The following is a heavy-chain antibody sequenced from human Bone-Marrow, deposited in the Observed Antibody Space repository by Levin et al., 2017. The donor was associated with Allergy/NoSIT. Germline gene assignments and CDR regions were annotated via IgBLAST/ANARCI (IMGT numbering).Heavy chain of an antibody. J-gene: IGHJ4*02. V-gene: IGHV1-2*06. CDR1: GYTFTGYY. CDR3: ARDSSGYDYVEGVFDY. D-gene: IGHD5-12*01. Sequence: ASVKVSCKASGYTFTGYYMHWVRQAPGQGLEWMGRINPNSGGTNYAQKFQGRVTMTRDTSISTAYMELSRLRSDDTAVYYCARDSSGYDYVEGVFDYWGQGTLVTVSS. CDR2: INPNSGGT.